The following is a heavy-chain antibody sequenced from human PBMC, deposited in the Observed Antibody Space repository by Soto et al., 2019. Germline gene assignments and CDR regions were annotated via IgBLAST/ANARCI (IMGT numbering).Heavy chain of an antibody. Sequence: GGSLRLSCAASGFTISTYSMNWVRQAPGKGLEWVSSISSDSIYIYYPDSMKGRFTTSRDNARNSLYLQMNSLRAEDTAVYYCARDSILITSYYSGMDVWGQGTTVTVSS. D-gene: IGHD3-22*01. V-gene: IGHV3-21*01. CDR2: ISSDSIYI. CDR3: ARDSILITSYYSGMDV. J-gene: IGHJ6*02. CDR1: GFTISTYS.